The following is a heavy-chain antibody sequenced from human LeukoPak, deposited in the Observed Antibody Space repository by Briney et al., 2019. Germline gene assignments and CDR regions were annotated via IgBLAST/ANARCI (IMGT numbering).Heavy chain of an antibody. J-gene: IGHJ4*02. CDR2: ISTSSSHI. D-gene: IGHD2-15*01. CDR3: ARDIMRGGGGSPCDY. Sequence: PGGSLRLSCAASGFTFSYYSMNWVRQAPGKGLEWISSISTSSSHIYYADSVKGRLTISRDNAKKSVYLQMNSLRAEDTAMYYCARDIMRGGGGSPCDYWGQGTLVTVSS. CDR1: GFTFSYYS. V-gene: IGHV3-21*01.